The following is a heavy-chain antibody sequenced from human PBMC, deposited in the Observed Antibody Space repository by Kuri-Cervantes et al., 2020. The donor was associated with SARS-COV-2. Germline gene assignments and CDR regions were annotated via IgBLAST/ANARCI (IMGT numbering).Heavy chain of an antibody. CDR2: ISWNSGSI. Sequence: GGSLRLSCAASGFTFDDYAMHWVRQAPGKGLEWVSGISWNSGSIGYADSVMGRFTISRDNAKNSLYLQMNSLRAEDTALYYCAKDYTAMAFYYFDYWGQGTLVTVSS. CDR1: GFTFDDYA. CDR3: AKDYTAMAFYYFDY. J-gene: IGHJ4*02. D-gene: IGHD5-18*01. V-gene: IGHV3-9*01.